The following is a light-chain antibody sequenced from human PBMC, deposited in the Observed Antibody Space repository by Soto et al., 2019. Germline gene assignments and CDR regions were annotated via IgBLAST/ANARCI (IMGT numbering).Light chain of an antibody. CDR2: AAS. V-gene: IGKV1-12*01. J-gene: IGKJ4*01. CDR1: QGVSSW. CDR3: QQGISFPLT. Sequence: IQMTQSPSSVSASVGDRVTISCRASQGVSSWLAWYQQTPGKAPKLLISAASLLQSGVPSRFSGSGSGTDFNFTISCLQPEDFGTYYCQQGISFPLTFGGGTKVEIK.